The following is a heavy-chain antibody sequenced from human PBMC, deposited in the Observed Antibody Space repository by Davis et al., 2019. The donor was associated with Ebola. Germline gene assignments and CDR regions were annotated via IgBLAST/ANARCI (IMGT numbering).Heavy chain of an antibody. CDR2: ISYDGSNK. CDR1: GFTFSSYG. CDR3: AKAPGVSYDSSGYSDY. D-gene: IGHD3-22*01. Sequence: GGSLRLSCAASGFTFSSYGMHWVRQAPGKGLEWVAVISYDGSNKYYADSVKGRFTISRDNSKNTLYLQMNSLRAEDTAVYYCAKAPGVSYDSSGYSDYWGQGTLVTVSS. V-gene: IGHV3-30*18. J-gene: IGHJ4*02.